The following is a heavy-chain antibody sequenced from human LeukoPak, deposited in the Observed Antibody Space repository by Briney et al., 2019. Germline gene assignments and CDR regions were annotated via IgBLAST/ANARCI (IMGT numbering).Heavy chain of an antibody. CDR2: IYPSGTT. CDR1: GASISSSY. CDR3: ARDSPRDNIVYYYYMDV. D-gene: IGHD3-16*02. V-gene: IGHV4-4*07. J-gene: IGHJ6*03. Sequence: SETLSLTCTVSGASISSSYWSWIRQSAGKGLAWIWRIYPSGTTNYNPSLRSRVTISVDKSKNQFSLNLTSVTAADTAIYYCARDSPRDNIVYYYYMDVWGKGTTVTVSS.